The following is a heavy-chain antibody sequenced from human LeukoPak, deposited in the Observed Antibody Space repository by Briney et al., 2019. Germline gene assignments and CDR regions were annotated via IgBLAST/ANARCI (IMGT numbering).Heavy chain of an antibody. D-gene: IGHD1-26*01. J-gene: IGHJ4*02. CDR1: GYTFTTYD. CDR3: ARAYSGSYYGYYFDY. V-gene: IGHV1-8*01. CDR2: MNPNRGDT. Sequence: ASVKVSCKASGYTFTTYDINWVRQATGQGLEWRGWMNPNRGDTGYAQKFQGRVTMTKHTSIGTAYFELSSLRSDGTAVYYCARAYSGSYYGYYFDYGGQGTLVTVSS.